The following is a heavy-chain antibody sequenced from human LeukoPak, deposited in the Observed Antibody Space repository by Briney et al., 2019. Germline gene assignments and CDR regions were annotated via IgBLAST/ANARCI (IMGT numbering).Heavy chain of an antibody. CDR1: RGSMSGFH. CDR2: IYYSGSS. CDR3: ARRSVIGSVIDAFDI. D-gene: IGHD2-21*01. Sequence: SETLSLTCTVSRGSMSGFHWSWIRQPPGKGLEWIGYIYYSGSSNYNPSLKSRVTISVDTSKNQFSLKLSSVTAADTAVYYCARRSVIGSVIDAFDIWAQGTMVTVSS. V-gene: IGHV4-59*01. J-gene: IGHJ3*02.